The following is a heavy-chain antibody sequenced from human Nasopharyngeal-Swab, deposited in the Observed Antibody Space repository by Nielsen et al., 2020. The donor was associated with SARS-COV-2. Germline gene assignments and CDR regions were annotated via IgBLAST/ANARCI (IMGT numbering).Heavy chain of an antibody. Sequence: VGHLRLFCAGSGFTFGCFGMTWVRQAPGKGLEWVSYISPSSGYIYYAESLKGRFTISRDNGKNSVYLQMNSLRADDTAVYFCARQDRFYYYLDVWGKGTTVTVSS. CDR3: ARQDRFYYYLDV. D-gene: IGHD3-3*01. V-gene: IGHV3-21*01. CDR2: ISPSSGYI. J-gene: IGHJ6*03. CDR1: GFTFGCFG.